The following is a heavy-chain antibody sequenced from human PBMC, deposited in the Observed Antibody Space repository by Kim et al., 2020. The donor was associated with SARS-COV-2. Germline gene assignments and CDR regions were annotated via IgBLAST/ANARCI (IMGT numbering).Heavy chain of an antibody. CDR3: ARSTVTHPQFDY. D-gene: IGHD4-17*01. CDR1: GGSISSGGYY. V-gene: IGHV4-31*03. J-gene: IGHJ4*02. Sequence: SETLSLTCTVSGGSISSGGYYWSWIRQHPGKGLEWIGYIYYSGSTYYNPSLKSRVTISVDTSKNQFSLKLSSVTAADTAVYYCARSTVTHPQFDYWGQGTLVTVSS. CDR2: IYYSGST.